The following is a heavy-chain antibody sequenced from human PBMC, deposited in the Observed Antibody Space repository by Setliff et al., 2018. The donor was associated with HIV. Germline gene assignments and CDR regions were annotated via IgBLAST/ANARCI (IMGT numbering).Heavy chain of an antibody. Sequence: SETLSLTCTVSGGSISSGSYYWSWIRQPAGKGLEWIGRIYTSGSTNYNPSLKSRVTVIIDIYKNQMSLNLRSVTAADTAVYYCARHLTYDTIPSLTAYGLDVWGQGTTVTVSS. CDR3: ARHLTYDTIPSLTAYGLDV. CDR2: IYTSGST. V-gene: IGHV4-61*02. D-gene: IGHD3-22*01. CDR1: GGSISSGSYY. J-gene: IGHJ6*02.